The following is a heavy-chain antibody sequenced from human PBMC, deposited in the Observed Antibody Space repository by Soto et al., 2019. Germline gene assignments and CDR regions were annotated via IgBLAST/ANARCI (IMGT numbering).Heavy chain of an antibody. V-gene: IGHV3-15*05. Sequence: PGGSLRLSCADSGFIFRDAWISWVRQAPGKGLEWIGRVKSKSEGGTTDYAALVKGRFTVSRDDSINTVSLQMDSLKMEDTAVYFCVAGSPFEYWGRGTLVTVSS. CDR1: GFIFRDAW. CDR3: VAGSPFEY. CDR2: VKSKSEGGTT. D-gene: IGHD2-21*01. J-gene: IGHJ4*02.